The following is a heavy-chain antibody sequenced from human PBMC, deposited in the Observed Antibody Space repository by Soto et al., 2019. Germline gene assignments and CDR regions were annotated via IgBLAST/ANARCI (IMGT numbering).Heavy chain of an antibody. CDR1: GGTFSRSG. Sequence: QVQLVQSGTEVKKPGASVKVSCKASGGTFSRSGFHWVRQAPGQGLEWMGMIVPSVDTTNYAQKFQARVTISADQFTRTVYMQLRSLRSEDTAVYYCARCPQPPDPADPSAVDVWGQGTRVIVSS. V-gene: IGHV1-69*18. CDR2: IVPSVDTT. D-gene: IGHD2-15*01. CDR3: ARCPQPPDPADPSAVDV. J-gene: IGHJ6*02.